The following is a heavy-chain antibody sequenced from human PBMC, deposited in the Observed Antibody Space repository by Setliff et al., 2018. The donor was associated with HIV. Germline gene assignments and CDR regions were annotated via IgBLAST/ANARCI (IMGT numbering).Heavy chain of an antibody. CDR1: GGSISSGGYY. CDR3: AGDAPGNTEAAPGF. J-gene: IGHJ4*02. CDR2: IYYSGST. D-gene: IGHD6-6*01. V-gene: IGHV4-31*03. Sequence: SETLSLTCTVSGGSISSGGYYWSWIRQHPGKGLEWIGYIYYSGSTYYNPSLKSRVTISVDTSKNQFSLKLSSVTAADTAVYYCAGDAPGNTEAAPGFWGQGTLVTVSS.